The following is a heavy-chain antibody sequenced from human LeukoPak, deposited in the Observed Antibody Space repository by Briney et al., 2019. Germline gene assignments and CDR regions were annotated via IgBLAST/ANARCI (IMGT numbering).Heavy chain of an antibody. D-gene: IGHD6-13*01. J-gene: IGHJ4*02. CDR2: ISSSSSYI. CDR1: RFTFSNYS. CDR3: ARGSSWYDSTYYFDY. V-gene: IGHV3-21*01. Sequence: GGSLRLSSAASRFTFSNYSMNWVRQAPGKGLEWVSCISSSSSYIYYADSVKGRFTISRDNAKNSLYLQMNSLRAEDTAVYYCARGSSWYDSTYYFDYWGQGTLVTVSS.